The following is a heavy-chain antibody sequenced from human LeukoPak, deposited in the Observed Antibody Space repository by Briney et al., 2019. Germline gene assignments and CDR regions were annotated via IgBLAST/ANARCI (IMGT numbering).Heavy chain of an antibody. D-gene: IGHD1-1*01. CDR1: GGSIFSYY. CDR2: ISYSGST. V-gene: IGHV4-59*01. J-gene: IGHJ5*02. Sequence: SETLSLTCTVSGGSIFSYYVSWIRQPPGKGLEWIGYISYSGSTNFNPSLKSRVTISVDTSKNQFSLKLSPVTAADTAVYYCTREGTAGTNLNCFDPWGQGTLVTVSS. CDR3: TREGTAGTNLNCFDP.